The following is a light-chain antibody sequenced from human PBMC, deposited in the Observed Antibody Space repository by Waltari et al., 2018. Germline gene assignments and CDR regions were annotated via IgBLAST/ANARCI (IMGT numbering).Light chain of an antibody. Sequence: IVMTQSPLSLPVTPGEPASISCRSSRSLLHSNGYNYLDWYLAKPGQSPQLLIYLGSNRASGVPDRFSGSGSGTDFTLKISRVEAEDVGIYYCMQALHALGTFGPGTKVDIK. CDR1: RSLLHSNGYNY. CDR3: MQALHALGT. J-gene: IGKJ3*01. V-gene: IGKV2-28*01. CDR2: LGS.